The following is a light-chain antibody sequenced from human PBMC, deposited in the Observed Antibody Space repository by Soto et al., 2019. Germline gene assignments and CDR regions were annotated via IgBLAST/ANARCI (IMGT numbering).Light chain of an antibody. V-gene: IGLV3-21*02. CDR1: DIGRKS. J-gene: IGLJ3*02. Sequence: SYELTQPPSLSVAPGQTARIPCAGDDIGRKSVHWYQHKPGQAPVLVVYGDTDRASGIPERFSGSNSGYTANLTISGVEGGDEADYFCQVWDSSNDNRVFGGGTKLTVL. CDR3: QVWDSSNDNRV. CDR2: GDT.